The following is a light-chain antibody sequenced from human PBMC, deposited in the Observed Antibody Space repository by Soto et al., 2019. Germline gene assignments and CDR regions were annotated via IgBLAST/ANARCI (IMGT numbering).Light chain of an antibody. J-gene: IGKJ2*01. CDR2: KAS. V-gene: IGKV1-5*03. CDR1: QSISSW. Sequence: DIQMTQSPSTLSASVGDRVTITCRASQSISSWLAWYQQKPGKAPNLLIYKASSLESGVPSRFSGSGSGTEFTLTISSLQPDDCATYYCQQYNSYLYTFGQGTKLEIK. CDR3: QQYNSYLYT.